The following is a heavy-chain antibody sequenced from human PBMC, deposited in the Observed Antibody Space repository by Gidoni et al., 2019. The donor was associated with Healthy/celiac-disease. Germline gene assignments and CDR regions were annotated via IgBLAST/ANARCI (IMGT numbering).Heavy chain of an antibody. CDR3: ARVSKGAFDI. Sequence: QVRLVQSGAEVKKPGASVKVSCRAFGYTFTSYYMHWVRQAPGQGLEWMGIINPSGGSTSYAQKFQGRVTMTRDTSTSTVYMELGSLRSEDTAVYYCARVSKGAFDIWGQGTMVTVSS. V-gene: IGHV1-46*01. CDR2: INPSGGST. J-gene: IGHJ3*02. CDR1: GYTFTSYY.